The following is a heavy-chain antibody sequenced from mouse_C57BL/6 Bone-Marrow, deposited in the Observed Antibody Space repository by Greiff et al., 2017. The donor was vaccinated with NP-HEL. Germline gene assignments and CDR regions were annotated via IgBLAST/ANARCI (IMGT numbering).Heavy chain of an antibody. Sequence: QVQLQQPGAELVMPGASVTLSCKASGYSFTSYWLHWVKQRPGQGLEWIGEINPSDSGPTYTQKFKAKATLTVDKSSSTAYMQLKSLTSEDSAVYYCARKCDSPYEGMIDYWGQGTLVTVSA. V-gene: IGHV1-69*01. J-gene: IGHJ3*01. D-gene: IGHD1-3*01. CDR1: GYSFTSYW. CDR2: INPSDSGP. CDR3: ARKCDSPYEGMIDY.